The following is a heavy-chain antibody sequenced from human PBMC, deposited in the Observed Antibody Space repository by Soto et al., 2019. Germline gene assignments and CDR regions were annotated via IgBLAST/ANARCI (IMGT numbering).Heavy chain of an antibody. Sequence: EVQLVESGGGLVKPGGSLRLSCAASGFTFSSYSMNWVRQAPGKGLEWVSSISSSSSYIYYADSVKGRFTISRDNAKNSLYLQMNSLRADDTAVYYCARELEVVPAAMMGYYYYGMDVWGQGTTVTVSS. CDR3: ARELEVVPAAMMGYYYYGMDV. J-gene: IGHJ6*02. V-gene: IGHV3-21*01. CDR1: GFTFSSYS. D-gene: IGHD2-2*01. CDR2: ISSSSSYI.